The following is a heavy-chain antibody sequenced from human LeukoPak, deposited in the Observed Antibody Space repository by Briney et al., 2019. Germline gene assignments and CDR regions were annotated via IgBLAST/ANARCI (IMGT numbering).Heavy chain of an antibody. D-gene: IGHD3-16*01. J-gene: IGHJ3*01. CDR3: AKVRLLGALDDAFDV. V-gene: IGHV3-30*02. CDR1: GFGFSSYA. CDR2: IRHDGSHH. Sequence: GGSLRLSCAASGFGFSSYAMHWVRQAPGKGLEWVAFIRHDGSHHYHGESMKGRFTISRDNSKKTLYLEMTSLRPEDTAVYYCAKVRLLGALDDAFDVWGQGTMVTVSS.